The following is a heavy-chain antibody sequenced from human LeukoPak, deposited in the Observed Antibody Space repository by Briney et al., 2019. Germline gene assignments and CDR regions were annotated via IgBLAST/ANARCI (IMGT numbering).Heavy chain of an antibody. V-gene: IGHV3-21*01. CDR1: GFTFSSYS. D-gene: IGHD6-19*01. CDR2: ISSSSSYI. CDR3: ARVRASGWPNWFDP. Sequence: GGSLRLSCAASGFTFSSYSMNWVRQAPGKGLEWVSSISSSSSYIYYADSVKGRFTISRDNAKNSLYLQMNSLRAEDTAVYYCARVRASGWPNWFDPWGQGTLVTVSS. J-gene: IGHJ5*02.